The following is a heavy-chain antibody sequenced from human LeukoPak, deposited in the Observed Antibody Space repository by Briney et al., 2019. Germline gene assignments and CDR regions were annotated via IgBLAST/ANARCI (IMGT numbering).Heavy chain of an antibody. CDR1: SGFA. J-gene: IGHJ4*02. V-gene: IGHV3-23*01. Sequence: GGSLRLSCAAFSGFAMSWVRQAPGKRLEWVSAINGRGDDTYYPDSVKGRFTISRDNSNNTLYLQINSLRADDTAVYYCAKGHRESSSFFDSWGQGIPVTVSS. CDR2: INGRGDDT. CDR3: AKGHRESSSFFDS.